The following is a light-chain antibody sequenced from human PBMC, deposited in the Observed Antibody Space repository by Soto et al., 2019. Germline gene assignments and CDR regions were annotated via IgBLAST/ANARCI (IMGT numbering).Light chain of an antibody. V-gene: IGLV2-11*01. J-gene: IGLJ2*01. CDR1: NSDVGTYNY. Sequence: QAVVTQPRSVSGSPGQSVTISCTGTNSDVGTYNYVSWYQQHPGKAPKLIIYDVTKRPSGVPDRFSGSKSGNTASLTISGLQTEDDSHYYCCSYANGNTLLFGGGTKLTVL. CDR3: CSYANGNTLL. CDR2: DVT.